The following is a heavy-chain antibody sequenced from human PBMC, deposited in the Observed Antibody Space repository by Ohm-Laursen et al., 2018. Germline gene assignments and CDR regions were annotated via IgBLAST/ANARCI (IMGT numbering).Heavy chain of an antibody. D-gene: IGHD2-15*01. CDR1: SGSFGPYY. CDR2: INHRGNT. V-gene: IGHV4-34*01. CDR3: AREYSDDGGYRYDAFDV. Sequence: TLSLTCALYSGSFGPYYWSWIRQPPGKGLEWIGEINHRGNTNYSPSLKSRVTMSVGTSRNHFSLELTSVTAADTAVYYCAREYSDDGGYRYDAFDVWGHGTVVTVSS. J-gene: IGHJ3*01.